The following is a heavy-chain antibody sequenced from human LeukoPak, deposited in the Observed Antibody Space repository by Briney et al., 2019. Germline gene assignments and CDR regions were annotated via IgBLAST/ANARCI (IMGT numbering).Heavy chain of an antibody. CDR3: AALTAGFDP. CDR2: ISYDGSYK. V-gene: IGHV3-30*04. J-gene: IGHJ5*02. Sequence: PGRSLRLSCAASGFTFSNYAIHWVRQAPGKGLEWVALISYDGSYKSYADSVKGRFTISRDNSKNTLYLQMNSLRAEDTAVYYCAALTAGFDPWGQGTLVTVSS. CDR1: GFTFSNYA.